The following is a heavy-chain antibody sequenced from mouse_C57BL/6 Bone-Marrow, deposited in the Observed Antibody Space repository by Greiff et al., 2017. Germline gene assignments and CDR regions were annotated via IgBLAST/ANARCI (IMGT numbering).Heavy chain of an antibody. D-gene: IGHD3-2*02. V-gene: IGHV1-55*01. CDR3: SREDSSGYLYYAMDY. CDR2: IYPGIGST. Sequence: QVQLQQPGAELVKPGASVKMSCKASGYTFTSYWITWVKQRPGQGLEWIGDIYPGIGSTNYNEKFKRKDTLTVDTSSSTAYMQLSSLTSEDSAVYYCSREDSSGYLYYAMDYWGQGTSVTVSS. CDR1: GYTFTSYW. J-gene: IGHJ4*01.